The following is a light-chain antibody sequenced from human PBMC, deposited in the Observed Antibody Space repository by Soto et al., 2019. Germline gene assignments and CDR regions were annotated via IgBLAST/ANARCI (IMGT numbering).Light chain of an antibody. CDR1: QGLVHSDGNTY. CDR3: MQATQFPYT. CDR2: EIS. J-gene: IGKJ2*01. V-gene: IGKV2-24*01. Sequence: DIVMTQTPLSSPVTLGQPASISCRSSQGLVHSDGNTYLSWLQQRPGQPPRLLIYEISNRSSGVPDRFSGSGAGTDFTPKISRVEAEDVGIYYCMQATQFPYTFGQGTKLEIK.